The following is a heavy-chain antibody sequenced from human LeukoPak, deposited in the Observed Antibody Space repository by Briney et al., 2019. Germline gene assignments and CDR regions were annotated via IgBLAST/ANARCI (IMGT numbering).Heavy chain of an antibody. CDR1: GCTFTGYY. D-gene: IGHD3-9*01. CDR3: ARDDVLTGYYEDY. Sequence: ASVKVSCKASGCTFTGYYMHWVRQAPGQGLEWMGWINPNSGGTNYAQKFQGRVTMTRDTSISTAYMELSRLRSDDTTVYYCARDDVLTGYYEDYWGQGTLVTVSS. V-gene: IGHV1-2*02. J-gene: IGHJ4*02. CDR2: INPNSGGT.